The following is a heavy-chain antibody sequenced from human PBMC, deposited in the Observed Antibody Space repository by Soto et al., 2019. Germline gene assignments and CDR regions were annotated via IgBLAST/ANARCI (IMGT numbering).Heavy chain of an antibody. J-gene: IGHJ6*02. V-gene: IGHV3-30-3*01. CDR2: ISYDGSNK. CDR1: GFTFSSYA. CDR3: ARIGCSTSCPIPYYYYGMDV. Sequence: GGSLRLSCAASGFTFSSYAMHWVRQAPGKGLEWVAVISYDGSNKYYADSVKGRLTISRDNSKNTLYLQMNSLRAEDTAVYYCARIGCSTSCPIPYYYYGMDVWGQGTTVTVSS. D-gene: IGHD2-2*01.